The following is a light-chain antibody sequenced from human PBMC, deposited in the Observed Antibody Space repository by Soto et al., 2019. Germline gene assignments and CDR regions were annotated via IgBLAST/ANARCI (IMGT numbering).Light chain of an antibody. CDR2: NNN. J-gene: IGLJ1*01. Sequence: QSVLTQPPSASGTPGQRVTISCSGSSSNIGSNTVNWYQQLPGTAPHLLIYNNNQRPSGVPDRFSGSKSGTSASLAISGLQSEDEADYYCAAWDDSLNGLVFGTGTKVTVL. CDR3: AAWDDSLNGLV. V-gene: IGLV1-44*01. CDR1: SSNIGSNT.